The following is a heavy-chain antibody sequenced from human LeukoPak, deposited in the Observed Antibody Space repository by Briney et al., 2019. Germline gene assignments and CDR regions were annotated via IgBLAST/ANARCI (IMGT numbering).Heavy chain of an antibody. V-gene: IGHV4-31*03. CDR3: ARASDYYDSSGYQGAFDI. CDR1: GGSISSGGYY. J-gene: IGHJ3*02. D-gene: IGHD3-22*01. CDR2: IYYSGST. Sequence: SETLSLTRTVSGGSISSGGYYWSWIRQHPGKGLEWIGYIYYSGSTYYNPSLKSRVTISVDTSKNQFSLKLSSVTAADTAVYYCARASDYYDSSGYQGAFDIWGQGTMVTVSS.